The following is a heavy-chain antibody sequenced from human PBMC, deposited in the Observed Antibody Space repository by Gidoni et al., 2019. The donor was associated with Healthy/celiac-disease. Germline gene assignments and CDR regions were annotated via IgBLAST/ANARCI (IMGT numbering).Heavy chain of an antibody. CDR3: VKDSVAIFGVVPFDY. J-gene: IGHJ4*02. Sequence: EVQLVESGGGLVQPGGSLRLSCSASGFTFSSYAMHWVRQAPGKGLEYVSAISSNGGSTYYADSVKGRFTISRDNSKNTLYLQMSSLRAEDTAVYYCVKDSVAIFGVVPFDYWGQGTLVTVSS. V-gene: IGHV3-64D*08. CDR1: GFTFSSYA. CDR2: ISSNGGST. D-gene: IGHD3-3*01.